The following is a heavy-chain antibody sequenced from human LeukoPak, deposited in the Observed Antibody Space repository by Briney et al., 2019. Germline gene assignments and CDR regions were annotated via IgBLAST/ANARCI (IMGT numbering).Heavy chain of an antibody. CDR2: LNPNSGGT. CDR3: ARGFHSSSWHYFDY. Sequence: GASVKVSCKASGYTFTGYYMHWVRQAPGQGLEWMGRLNPNSGGTNYAQKFQGRVTMTGDTSISTAYMELSRLRSDDTAVYYCARGFHSSSWHYFDYWGQGTLVTVSS. CDR1: GYTFTGYY. J-gene: IGHJ4*02. V-gene: IGHV1-2*06. D-gene: IGHD6-13*01.